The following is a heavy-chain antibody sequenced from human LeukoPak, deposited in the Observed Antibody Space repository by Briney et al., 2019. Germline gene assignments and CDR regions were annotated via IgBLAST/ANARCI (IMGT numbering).Heavy chain of an antibody. J-gene: IGHJ6*03. CDR2: ISGRGGST. CDR1: GFTLSSYA. V-gene: IGHV3-23*01. Sequence: GGSLRLSCAASGFTLSSYAMSWVRQARGKGLEGVSAISGRGGSTYYADSVKGRFTISRDNSKNTLYLQMNSLRAEDTAVYYCAKAIFGVNLIGDYYYYMDVWGKGTTVTVSS. CDR3: AKAIFGVNLIGDYYYYMDV. D-gene: IGHD3-3*01.